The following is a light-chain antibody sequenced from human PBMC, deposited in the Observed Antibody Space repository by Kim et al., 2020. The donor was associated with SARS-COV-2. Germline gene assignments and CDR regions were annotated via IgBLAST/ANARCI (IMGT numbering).Light chain of an antibody. CDR2: EVT. CDR1: SSNLGTYTL. V-gene: IGLV2-23*02. CDR3: CSYAGTSTFI. Sequence: QSALTQPASVSGSPGQSITISCTGTSSNLGTYTLVSCYQQHPGKAPKLLIYEVTKRPSGISNRFSGSKSGNTASLTISGLQAEDEADYYCCSYAGTSTFIFGGGTQLTVL. J-gene: IGLJ2*01.